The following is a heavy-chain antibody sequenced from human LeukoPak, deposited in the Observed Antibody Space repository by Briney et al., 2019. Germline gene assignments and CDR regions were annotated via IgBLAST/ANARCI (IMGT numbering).Heavy chain of an antibody. CDR2: IYYSGTT. J-gene: IGHJ6*03. Sequence: SETLSLTCTLSGGSIINYYWSWIRQPPGKGLEWIGYIYYSGTTNYNHSLKSRVTISVDTSKKEFSLKLSSVTAADTAVYYCARGDYYYMDVWGKGTTVIVSS. CDR1: GGSIINYY. V-gene: IGHV4-59*01. CDR3: ARGDYYYMDV.